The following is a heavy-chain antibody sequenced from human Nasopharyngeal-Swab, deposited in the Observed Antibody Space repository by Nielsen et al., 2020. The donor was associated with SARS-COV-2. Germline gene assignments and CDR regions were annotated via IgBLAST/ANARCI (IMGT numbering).Heavy chain of an antibody. V-gene: IGHV7-4-1*02. J-gene: IGHJ4*02. D-gene: IGHD5-12*01. CDR2: INTNTGNP. Sequence: WVRQAPGQGLGWMGWINTNTGNPTYAQGFTGRFVFSLDTSVSTAYLQISSLKAEDTAVYYCARAVKYSGYAFDYWGQGTLVTVSS. CDR3: ARAVKYSGYAFDY.